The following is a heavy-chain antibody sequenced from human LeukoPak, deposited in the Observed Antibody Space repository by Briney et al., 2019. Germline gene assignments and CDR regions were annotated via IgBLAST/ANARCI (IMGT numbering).Heavy chain of an antibody. CDR1: GGSVSSGSYY. J-gene: IGHJ6*02. CDR3: ARDKGVWFGESPYGMDV. V-gene: IGHV4-61*01. Sequence: PSETLSLTCTVSGGSVSSGSYYWSSIRQPPGKGLGWIGYIYYSGSTNYNPSLKSRVTISVDTSKNQISLKLSSVTAADTAVYYCARDKGVWFGESPYGMDVWGQGTTVTVSS. CDR2: IYYSGST. D-gene: IGHD3-10*01.